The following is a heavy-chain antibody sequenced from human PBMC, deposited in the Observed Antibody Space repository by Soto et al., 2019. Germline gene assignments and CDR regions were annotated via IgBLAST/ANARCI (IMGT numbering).Heavy chain of an antibody. J-gene: IGHJ4*02. CDR2: IYYSGST. D-gene: IGHD3-22*01. CDR3: ARREDYYDSSGTDFDY. CDR1: GGSISSSSYY. V-gene: IGHV4-39*01. Sequence: SETLSLTCTVSGGSISSSSYYWGWIRQPPGKGLEWIGSIYYSGSTYYNPSLKSRVTISVDTSKNQFSLKLSSVTAADTAVYYCARREDYYDSSGTDFDYWGQGTLVTVSS.